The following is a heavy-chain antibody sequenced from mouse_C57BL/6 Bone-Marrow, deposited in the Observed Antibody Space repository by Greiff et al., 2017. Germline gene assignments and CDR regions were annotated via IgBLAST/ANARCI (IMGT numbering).Heavy chain of an antibody. D-gene: IGHD2-4*01. J-gene: IGHJ2*01. CDR2: LDPSDSYT. CDR1: GYTFTSYW. Sequence: QVQLQQPGAELVKPGASVKLSCKASGYTFTSYWMQWVKQRPGQGLEWIGELDPSDSYTNYNQKFKGKATLTVDTSSSTAYMQVSSLTSEDSAVYYCARGGYDYKVDDWGQGTTLTVSS. V-gene: IGHV1-50*01. CDR3: ARGGYDYKVDD.